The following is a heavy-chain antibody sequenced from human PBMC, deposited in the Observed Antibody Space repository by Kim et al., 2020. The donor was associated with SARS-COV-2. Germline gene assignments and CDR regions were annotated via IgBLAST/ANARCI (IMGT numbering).Heavy chain of an antibody. CDR1: GGSFSGYY. D-gene: IGHD6-19*01. CDR2: INHSGST. J-gene: IGHJ5*02. V-gene: IGHV4-34*01. CDR3: ARVHGYSSGWYSS. Sequence: SETLSLTCAVYGGSFSGYYWSWIRQPPGKGLEWIGEINHSGSTNYNPSLKSRVTISVDTSKNQFSLKLSSVTAADTAVYYCARVHGYSSGWYSSWGQGTL.